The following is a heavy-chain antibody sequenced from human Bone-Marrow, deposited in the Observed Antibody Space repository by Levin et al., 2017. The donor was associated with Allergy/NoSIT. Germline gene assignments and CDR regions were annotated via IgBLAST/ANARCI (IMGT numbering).Heavy chain of an antibody. CDR1: GFSFTRYG. D-gene: IGHD6-13*01. CDR3: AKAKGSATAGDAFDS. V-gene: IGHV3-30*18. CDR2: ISFDESNK. Sequence: SCAATGFSFTRYGMHWVRQAPGKGLEWVALISFDESNKEYLDSVKGRFTISRDISKNTLYLQMDSLRTEDAAVYYCAKAKGSATAGDAFDSWGQGTTVTVSS. J-gene: IGHJ3*01.